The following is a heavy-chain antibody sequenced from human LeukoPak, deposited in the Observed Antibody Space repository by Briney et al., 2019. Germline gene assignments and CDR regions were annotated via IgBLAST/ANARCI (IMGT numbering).Heavy chain of an antibody. J-gene: IGHJ6*03. CDR3: ARVPRRLDYGDYFSVVVHTQDYYYMDV. CDR1: GFTFSSYS. D-gene: IGHD4-17*01. CDR2: ISSSSSTI. V-gene: IGHV3-48*01. Sequence: GGSLRLSCAASGFTFSSYSMNWARQAPGKGLEWVSYISSSSSTIYYADSVKGRFTISRDNAKNSLYLQMNSLRAEDTAVYYCARVPRRLDYGDYFSVVVHTQDYYYMDVWGKGTTVTVSS.